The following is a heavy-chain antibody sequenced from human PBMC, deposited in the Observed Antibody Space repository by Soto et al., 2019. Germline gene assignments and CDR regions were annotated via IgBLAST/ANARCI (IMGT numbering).Heavy chain of an antibody. D-gene: IGHD1-26*01. V-gene: IGHV1-69*06. CDR1: GGTFSSYA. Sequence: QVQLVQSGAEVKKPGSSVKVSCKASGGTFSSYAFSWVRQAPGQGLEWVGGIIPVVGPPNYAQELQGRVTITADKSTSTVYLDLRRLRSEDTAVYYCASGRVGAADSDYWGQGTLVTVSS. J-gene: IGHJ4*02. CDR2: IIPVVGPP. CDR3: ASGRVGAADSDY.